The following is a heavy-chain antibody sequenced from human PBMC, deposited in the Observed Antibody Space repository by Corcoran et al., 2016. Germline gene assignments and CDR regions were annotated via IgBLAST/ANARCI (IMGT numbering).Heavy chain of an antibody. Sequence: QVQLQQWGAGLLKPSETLSLTCAADGGSFSAYYWSWIRQPPGKGLEWIGEINDSGSTNYNPSLKSRVTISIDTSKNQFSLNLSSVTAADTAVYYCARSRGSSYGRQDYWGQGTLVTVSS. V-gene: IGHV4-34*01. CDR2: INDSGST. CDR1: GGSFSAYY. D-gene: IGHD5-18*01. CDR3: ARSRGSSYGRQDY. J-gene: IGHJ4*02.